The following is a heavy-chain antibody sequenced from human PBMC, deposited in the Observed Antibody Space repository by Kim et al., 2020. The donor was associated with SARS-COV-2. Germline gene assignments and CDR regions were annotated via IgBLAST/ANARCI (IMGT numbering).Heavy chain of an antibody. Sequence: ASVKVSCKASGYTFTSYAMNWVRQAPGQGLEWMGWINTNTGNPTYAQGFTGRFVFSLDTSVSTAYLQISSLKAEDTAVYYCARDGDHYYDSSGYYVWSYWGQGTLVTVSS. J-gene: IGHJ4*02. CDR3: ARDGDHYYDSSGYYVWSY. CDR1: GYTFTSYA. CDR2: INTNTGNP. V-gene: IGHV7-4-1*02. D-gene: IGHD3-22*01.